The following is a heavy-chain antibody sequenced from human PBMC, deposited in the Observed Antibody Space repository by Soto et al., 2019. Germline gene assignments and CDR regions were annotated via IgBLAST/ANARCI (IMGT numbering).Heavy chain of an antibody. CDR2: ISAYNGNT. CDR1: GYTFTSYG. V-gene: IGHV1-18*01. J-gene: IGHJ5*02. Sequence: GASVKVSCKASGYTFTSYGISWVRQAPGQGLEWMGWISAYNGNTNYAQKLQGRVTMTTDTSTSTAYMELRSLRSDDTAVYYCARAILGYCTNGVCYSWFDPWGQGTLVTVSS. D-gene: IGHD2-8*01. CDR3: ARAILGYCTNGVCYSWFDP.